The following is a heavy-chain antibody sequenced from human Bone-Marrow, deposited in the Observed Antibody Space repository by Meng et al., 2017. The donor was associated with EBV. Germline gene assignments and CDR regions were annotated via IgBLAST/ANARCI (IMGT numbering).Heavy chain of an antibody. CDR3: ARAEATSQPRFDY. J-gene: IGHJ4*02. CDR1: GFIVSRNY. Sequence: EGRSVGSGGGLIPPGGSLRLSCAASGFIVSRNYMSWVRQAPGKGLEWVSVIYSGGSTYYADSVKGRFTISRDNSKNTLYLQMNSLRAEDTAVYYCARAEATSQPRFDYWGQGTLVTVSS. D-gene: IGHD5-12*01. V-gene: IGHV3-53*01. CDR2: IYSGGST.